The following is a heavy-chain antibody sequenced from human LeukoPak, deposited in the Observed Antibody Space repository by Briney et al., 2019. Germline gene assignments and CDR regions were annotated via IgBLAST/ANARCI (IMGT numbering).Heavy chain of an antibody. Sequence: SVTVSCKASGGTFSSYAISWVRQAPGQGLEWMGGIIPIFGTANYAQKFQGRVTITVDGSTGTAYMELSSLRSEDTAVYYCARVRYYDSSGSYNSRRHDAFDIWGQGTMVTVSS. CDR1: GGTFSSYA. D-gene: IGHD3-22*01. CDR3: ARVRYYDSSGSYNSRRHDAFDI. CDR2: IIPIFGTA. V-gene: IGHV1-69*13. J-gene: IGHJ3*02.